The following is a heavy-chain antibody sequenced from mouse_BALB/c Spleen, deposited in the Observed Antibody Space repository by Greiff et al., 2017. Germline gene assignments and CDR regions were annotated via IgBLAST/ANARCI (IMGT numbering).Heavy chain of an antibody. Sequence: EVQVVESGGGLVKPGGSLKLSCAASGFTFSSYAMSWVRQSPEKRLEWVAEISSGGSYTYYPDTVTGRFTISRDNAKNTLYLEMSSLRSEDTAMYYCARENYGSSYVYFDYWGQGTTLTVSS. CDR1: GFTFSSYA. V-gene: IGHV5-9-4*01. D-gene: IGHD1-1*01. CDR2: ISSGGSYT. CDR3: ARENYGSSYVYFDY. J-gene: IGHJ2*01.